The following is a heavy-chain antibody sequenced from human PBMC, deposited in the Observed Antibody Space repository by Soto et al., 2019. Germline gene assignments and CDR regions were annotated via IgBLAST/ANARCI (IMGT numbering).Heavy chain of an antibody. CDR2: IKSKTDGGTT. CDR1: GFTFSNAW. Sequence: GGSLRLSCAASGFTFSNAWMSWVRQAPGKGLEWVGRIKSKTDGGTTDYAAPVKGRFTISRDDSKNTLYLQMNSLKTEDTAVYYCTTDLKGSSGWSRRVYYYMDVWGKGTTVTISS. D-gene: IGHD6-19*01. CDR3: TTDLKGSSGWSRRVYYYMDV. V-gene: IGHV3-15*01. J-gene: IGHJ6*03.